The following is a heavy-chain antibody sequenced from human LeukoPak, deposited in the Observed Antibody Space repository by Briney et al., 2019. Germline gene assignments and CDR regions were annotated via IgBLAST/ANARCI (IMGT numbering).Heavy chain of an antibody. J-gene: IGHJ5*02. D-gene: IGHD1-26*01. CDR2: IYYSGST. V-gene: IGHV4-59*01. Sequence: GSLRLSCAASGFTFSSYSMNWVRQAPGKGLEWIGYIYYSGSTNYNPSLKSRVTISVDTSKNQFSLKLSSVTAADTAVYYCARGLGGSGSYGLDPWGQGTLVTVSS. CDR1: GFTFSSYS. CDR3: ARGLGGSGSYGLDP.